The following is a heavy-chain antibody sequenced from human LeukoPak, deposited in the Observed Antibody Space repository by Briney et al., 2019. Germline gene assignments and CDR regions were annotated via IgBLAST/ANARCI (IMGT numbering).Heavy chain of an antibody. CDR1: GFTFSSYG. CDR2: IRYDGSNK. V-gene: IGHV3-30*02. J-gene: IGHJ4*02. Sequence: PGGSLRLSCAASGFTFSSYGMHWVRQAPGKGLEWVAFIRYDGSNKYYADSVKGRFTISRGNSKNTLYLQMNSLRAEDTAVYYCAKSGGGYSSGWFYWGQGTLVTVSS. D-gene: IGHD6-19*01. CDR3: AKSGGGYSSGWFY.